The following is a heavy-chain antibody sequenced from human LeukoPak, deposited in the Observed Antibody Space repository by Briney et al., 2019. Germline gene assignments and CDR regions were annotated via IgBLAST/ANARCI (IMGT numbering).Heavy chain of an antibody. Sequence: SETLSLTCTVSGGSINSYYWNWIRQPPGKGLELIGYIFYSGSPTYNPSLKSRVTISVDTSKNQFSLKLSSVTAADTAVYYCARHSVDTAMAQFNYWGQGTLVTVSS. CDR3: ARHSVDTAMAQFNY. CDR2: IFYSGSP. V-gene: IGHV4-59*08. J-gene: IGHJ4*02. CDR1: GGSINSYY. D-gene: IGHD5-18*01.